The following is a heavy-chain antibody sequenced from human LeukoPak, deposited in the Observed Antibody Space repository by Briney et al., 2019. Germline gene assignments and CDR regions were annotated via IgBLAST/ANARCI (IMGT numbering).Heavy chain of an antibody. Sequence: GGSLRLSCAASGFTISDNFMSWVRQAPGKGLEWVSLIYAAGSTYYADSVKGRFTISRHNSKNTLYLQMNSLRAEDTAMYYCARGGVGAFDIWGQGTMVTVSS. V-gene: IGHV3-53*04. CDR1: GFTISDNF. D-gene: IGHD3-16*01. CDR3: ARGGVGAFDI. CDR2: IYAAGST. J-gene: IGHJ3*02.